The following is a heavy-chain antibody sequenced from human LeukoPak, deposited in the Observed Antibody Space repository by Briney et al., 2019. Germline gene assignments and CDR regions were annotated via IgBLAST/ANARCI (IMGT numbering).Heavy chain of an antibody. D-gene: IGHD3-22*01. V-gene: IGHV3-30-3*01. J-gene: IGHJ4*02. CDR2: ISYDGSNK. CDR3: ARDSGDSSGYYYFDY. Sequence: GGSLRLSCAASGFTFSSYAMHWVRQAPGKGLEWVAVISYDGSNKYYADSVKGRFTISRDNSKNTLYLQMNSLRAEDTAVYYCARDSGDSSGYYYFDYWGQGTLVTVSS. CDR1: GFTFSSYA.